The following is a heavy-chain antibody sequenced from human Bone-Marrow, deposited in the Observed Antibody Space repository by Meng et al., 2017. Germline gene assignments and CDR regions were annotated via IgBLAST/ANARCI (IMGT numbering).Heavy chain of an antibody. CDR3: ARVSAQLFDS. CDR1: VDGDSRNRAR. V-gene: IGHV6-1*01. Sequence: QLHRSRSGLADPWPPPSPTCAMSVDGDSRNRARRNRVRESQSRGLERLGGTSNRSKWYNDYAVSVKSRITINPATYLNQFSLQVNSVNPEDTAVYYCARVSAQLFDSWGQGTLVTVSS. D-gene: IGHD1-1*01. J-gene: IGHJ5*01. CDR2: TSNRSKWYN.